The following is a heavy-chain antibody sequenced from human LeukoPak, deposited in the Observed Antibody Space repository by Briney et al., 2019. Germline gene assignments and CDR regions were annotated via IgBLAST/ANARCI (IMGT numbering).Heavy chain of an antibody. V-gene: IGHV3-30-3*01. Sequence: PGGSLRLSCAASGFTFSSYAMHRVRQAPGKGLEWVAVISYDGSNKYYADSVKGRFTISRDNSKNTLYLQMNSLRAEDTAVYYCARSPQQRLVGLDYFDYWGQGTLVTVSS. D-gene: IGHD6-19*01. J-gene: IGHJ4*02. CDR3: ARSPQQRLVGLDYFDY. CDR1: GFTFSSYA. CDR2: ISYDGSNK.